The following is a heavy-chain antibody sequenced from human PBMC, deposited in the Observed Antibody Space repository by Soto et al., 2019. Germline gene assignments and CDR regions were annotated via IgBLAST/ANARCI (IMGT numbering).Heavy chain of an antibody. J-gene: IGHJ4*02. CDR1: GFTFSSSA. CDR2: IYNGGGT. D-gene: IGHD6-6*01. V-gene: IGHV3-53*01. Sequence: GGSLRLSCAASGFTFSSSAMSWVRQTPGEGLEWVSVIYNGGGTYYADSVKGRFTISRDNSKNTLYLQMNSLRAEDTAVYYCASTRGSSYDYWGQGTLVTVSS. CDR3: ASTRGSSYDY.